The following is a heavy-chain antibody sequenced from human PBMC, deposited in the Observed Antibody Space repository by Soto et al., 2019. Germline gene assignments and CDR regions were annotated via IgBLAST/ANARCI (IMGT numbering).Heavy chain of an antibody. D-gene: IGHD2-2*01. CDR3: AKESTSGTTLDY. CDR2: ITGSGVST. V-gene: IGHV3-23*01. Sequence: EVQLLASGGGLVQPGGSLRLSCAASGLTFSSYVMTWVRQAPGQGLEWVSAITGSGVSTYYADSVKGRFTISRDNSRNTLYLQMNSLRAEDTAVFYCAKESTSGTTLDYWGQGTLVTVSS. CDR1: GLTFSSYV. J-gene: IGHJ4*02.